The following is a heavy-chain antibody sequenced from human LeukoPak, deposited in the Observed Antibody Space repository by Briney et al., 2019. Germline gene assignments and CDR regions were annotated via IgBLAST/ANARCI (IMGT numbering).Heavy chain of an antibody. J-gene: IGHJ6*03. Sequence: TSETLSLTCTVSGGAIRSHYWTWIRQSPVKGLERIGDVSNSGSTSYNPSLKSRVTISIDTTKNQFSLKLRSVTAADTAVYYCGRDALVGHFSYYYMDVWGKGTTVTVSS. V-gene: IGHV4-59*11. CDR3: GRDALVGHFSYYYMDV. CDR2: VSNSGST. D-gene: IGHD2-21*01. CDR1: GGAIRSHY.